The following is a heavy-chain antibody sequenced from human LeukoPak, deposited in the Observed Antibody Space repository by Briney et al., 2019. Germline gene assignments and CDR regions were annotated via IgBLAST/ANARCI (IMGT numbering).Heavy chain of an antibody. CDR1: GFTFSSYG. D-gene: IGHD6-13*01. Sequence: GGSLRLSCAASGFTFSSYGMHWVRQAPGKGLEWVAFIRYDGSNKYYADSVKGRFTISRDNSKNTLYLQMNSLRAEDTAVYYCAKRGEGVSNTWYRNNWFDPWGQGTLVTVSS. V-gene: IGHV3-30*02. J-gene: IGHJ5*02. CDR2: IRYDGSNK. CDR3: AKRGEGVSNTWYRNNWFDP.